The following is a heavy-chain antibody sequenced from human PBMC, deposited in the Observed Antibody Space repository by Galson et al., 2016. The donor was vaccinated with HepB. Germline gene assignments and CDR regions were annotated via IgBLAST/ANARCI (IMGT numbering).Heavy chain of an antibody. CDR1: GFTFSGYW. CDR2: IKQDGSEK. CDR3: VRGGDTVIGAAFDV. D-gene: IGHD5-18*01. Sequence: SLRLSCAASGFTFSGYWMTWVRQAPGKGLEWVANIKQDGSEKYYVDSVNGRFTISRDNAKNSVYLQMNSLRVEDTAVYYCVRGGDTVIGAAFDVWGQGTMVTVSS. V-gene: IGHV3-7*01. J-gene: IGHJ3*01.